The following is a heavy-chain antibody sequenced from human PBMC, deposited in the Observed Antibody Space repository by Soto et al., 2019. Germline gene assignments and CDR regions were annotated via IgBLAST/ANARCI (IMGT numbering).Heavy chain of an antibody. CDR1: GGTFNTYA. V-gene: IGHV1-69*19. CDR2: ISPMFGAA. Sequence: QVQLVQSGAEMKKPGSSVKVSCQSSGGTFNTYAMNWVRQAPGQGPEWMGDISPMFGAANYAPKFQVRVTITADESTGTSYMQLSSLTSEDTALYFCAREVQVHTPAFVYWGQGTLVTV. CDR3: AREVQVHTPAFVY. D-gene: IGHD3-10*01. J-gene: IGHJ4*02.